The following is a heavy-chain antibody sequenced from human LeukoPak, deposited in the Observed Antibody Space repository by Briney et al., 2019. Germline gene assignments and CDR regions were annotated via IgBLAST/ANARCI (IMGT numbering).Heavy chain of an antibody. D-gene: IGHD1-14*01. CDR2: ISYDGSNK. J-gene: IGHJ6*03. CDR3: ASPSHPDYYYYYYMDV. Sequence: PGGSLRLSCAASGFTFSSYAMHWVRQAPGKGLEWVAVISYDGSNKYYADSVKGRFTISRDNSKNTLYLQMNSLRAEDTAVYYCASPSHPDYYYYYYMDVWGKGTTVTVSS. CDR1: GFTFSSYA. V-gene: IGHV3-30-3*01.